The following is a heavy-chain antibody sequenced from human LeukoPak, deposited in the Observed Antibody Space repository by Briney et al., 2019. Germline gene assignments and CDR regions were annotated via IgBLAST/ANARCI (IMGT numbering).Heavy chain of an antibody. J-gene: IGHJ5*02. V-gene: IGHV4-38-2*02. Sequence: PSETLSLTCTVSGYSISSGYYWGWIRQPPGKGLEWIGNIYYSGSTYYNPSLKSRVTISIDTSKNQFSLKLSSVTAADTAVYYCARALCGGDCYSALNWFDPWGQGTLVTVSS. CDR2: IYYSGST. CDR3: ARALCGGDCYSALNWFDP. CDR1: GYSISSGYY. D-gene: IGHD2-21*02.